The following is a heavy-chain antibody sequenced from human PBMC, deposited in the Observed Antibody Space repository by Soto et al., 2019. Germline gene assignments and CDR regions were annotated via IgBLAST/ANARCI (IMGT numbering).Heavy chain of an antibody. CDR3: ARDQGSHPGD. V-gene: IGHV4-4*02. J-gene: IGHJ4*02. Sequence: QVQLQESGPGLVRPSGTLSLTCAVSGGSISSDNWWSWVRQPPGKGLEWIGEIYHSGSTNYSPSLKSRVTMSVVPSKNLFSLTLNSVTAADTAFYYCARDQGSHPGDWGQGTLVSVSS. D-gene: IGHD6-13*01. CDR1: GGSISSDNW. CDR2: IYHSGST.